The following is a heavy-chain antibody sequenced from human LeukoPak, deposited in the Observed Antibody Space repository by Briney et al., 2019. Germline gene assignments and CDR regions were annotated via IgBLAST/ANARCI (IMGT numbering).Heavy chain of an antibody. CDR2: INHSGST. J-gene: IGHJ4*02. D-gene: IGHD3-22*01. V-gene: IGHV4-34*01. Sequence: SETLSLTCAVYGGSFSGYYWSWICQPPGKGLEWIGEINHSGSTNYNPSLKSRVTISVDTSKNQFSLKLSSVTAADTAVYYCARGVGDSSGYYYDDYWGQGTLVTVSS. CDR1: GGSFSGYY. CDR3: ARGVGDSSGYYYDDY.